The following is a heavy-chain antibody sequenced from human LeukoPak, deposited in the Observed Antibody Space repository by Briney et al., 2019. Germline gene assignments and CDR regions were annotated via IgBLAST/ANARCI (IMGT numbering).Heavy chain of an antibody. Sequence: PGGSLRLSCAASGLTFSSYSMNWVRQAPGKGLEWVSYISSSSSTIYYADSVKGRFTISRDNAKNSLYLQMNSLRAEDTAVYYCARRHDFWSGYYPYYYMDVWGKGTTVTVSS. CDR3: ARRHDFWSGYYPYYYMDV. CDR1: GLTFSSYS. V-gene: IGHV3-48*04. J-gene: IGHJ6*03. CDR2: ISSSSSTI. D-gene: IGHD3-3*01.